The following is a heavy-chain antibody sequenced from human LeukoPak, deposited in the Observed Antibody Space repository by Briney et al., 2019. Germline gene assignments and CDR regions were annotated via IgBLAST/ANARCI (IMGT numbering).Heavy chain of an antibody. Sequence: PGGSLRLSCAASGFTFSSYWMSWVRQAPGKGLEWVANIKQDGSEKYYVDSVKGRSTVSRDNAKNSLYLQMNSLRAEDTAVYCCARDPIYRLVVVAATDYYGMDVWGQGTTVTVSS. CDR3: ARDPIYRLVVVAATDYYGMDV. V-gene: IGHV3-7*01. D-gene: IGHD2-15*01. J-gene: IGHJ6*02. CDR1: GFTFSSYW. CDR2: IKQDGSEK.